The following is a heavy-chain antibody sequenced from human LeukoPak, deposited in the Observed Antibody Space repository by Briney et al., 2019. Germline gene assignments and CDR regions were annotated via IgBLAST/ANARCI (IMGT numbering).Heavy chain of an antibody. Sequence: PGGSLRLSCAASGFSFSNAWMNWVRQAPGRGLEWVGLIKTKTEPGTTDYAAPVKGRFTISRDDSRNTLYLQMNSLKTEDTAIYFCTTKSLLVATGQDNWGQGTLVTVSS. V-gene: IGHV3-15*01. CDR2: IKTKTEPGTT. CDR1: GFSFSNAW. D-gene: IGHD6-13*01. CDR3: TTKSLLVATGQDN. J-gene: IGHJ4*02.